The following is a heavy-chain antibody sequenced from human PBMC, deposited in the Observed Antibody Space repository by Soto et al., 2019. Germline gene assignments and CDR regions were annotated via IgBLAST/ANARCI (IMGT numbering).Heavy chain of an antibody. CDR1: GYTFTSYY. CDR3: ARPAAAGTPIDAFDI. Sequence: ASVKVSCKASGYTFTSYYMHWVRQAPGQGLEWMGIINPSGGSTSYAQKFQGRVTMTRDTSTSTVYMELSSLRSEDTAVYYCARPAAAGTPIDAFDIWGEGTMVTVSS. CDR2: INPSGGST. V-gene: IGHV1-46*03. D-gene: IGHD6-13*01. J-gene: IGHJ3*02.